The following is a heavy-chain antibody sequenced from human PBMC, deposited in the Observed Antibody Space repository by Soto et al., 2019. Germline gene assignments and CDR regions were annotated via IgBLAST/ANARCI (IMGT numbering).Heavy chain of an antibody. V-gene: IGHV3-30*18. Sequence: QVQLVESGGGVGQPGRSLRLSCAASGFTYSSYGMHWVRQAPGKGLEWVAVISYDGSNKYYADSVKGRFTISRDNSKNTLYLQMNSLRAEDTAVYYWAKGDTGYEYWGQGTLVTVSS. CDR3: AKGDTGYEY. CDR2: ISYDGSNK. CDR1: GFTYSSYG. J-gene: IGHJ4*02. D-gene: IGHD5-12*01.